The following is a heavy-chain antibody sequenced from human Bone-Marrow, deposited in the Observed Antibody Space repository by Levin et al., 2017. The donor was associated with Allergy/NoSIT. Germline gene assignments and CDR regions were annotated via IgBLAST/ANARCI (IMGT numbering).Heavy chain of an antibody. CDR2: TYYRSKWYN. Sequence: TLSLTCAISGDSVSSSNVAWNWIRQSPSRGLEWLGRTYYRSKWYNHYAESVKSRISINLDTSKNYLSLQLNSVTPEDTAVYYCARGRVSAFDIWGQGTMVTVSS. CDR3: ARGRVSAFDI. CDR1: GDSVSSSNVA. V-gene: IGHV6-1*01. J-gene: IGHJ3*02. D-gene: IGHD5-18*01.